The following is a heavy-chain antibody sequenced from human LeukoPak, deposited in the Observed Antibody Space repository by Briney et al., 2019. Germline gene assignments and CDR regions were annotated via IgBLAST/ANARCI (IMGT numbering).Heavy chain of an antibody. CDR3: TTGPGNSGY. J-gene: IGHJ4*02. V-gene: IGHV3-15*01. CDR2: IKSKDVGETT. D-gene: IGHD4-23*01. CDR1: GLTFGNAW. Sequence: GGSLRLSCVVSGLTFGNAWMSWVRQAPGKGLEWVGRIKSKDVGETTEYAAPVQGRFTISRDDSKNTVYLQMSSLKTEDTAVYYCTTGPGNSGYWGQGTLVTVSS.